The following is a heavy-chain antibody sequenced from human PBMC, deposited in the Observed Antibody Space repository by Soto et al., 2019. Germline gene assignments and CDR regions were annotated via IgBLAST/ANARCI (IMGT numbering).Heavy chain of an antibody. D-gene: IGHD3-22*01. V-gene: IGHV3-23*01. CDR2: ISGSGGST. CDR3: AKTYYYDSSGYWPDY. Sequence: ESGGGVVQPGRSLRLSCAASGFTFSSYGMHWVRQAPGKGLEWVSTISGSGGSTHYADSVKGRFTISRDNSKKTVNLQMNSLRAEDTAVYYCAKTYYYDSSGYWPDYWGQGTLVTVSS. J-gene: IGHJ4*02. CDR1: GFTFSSYG.